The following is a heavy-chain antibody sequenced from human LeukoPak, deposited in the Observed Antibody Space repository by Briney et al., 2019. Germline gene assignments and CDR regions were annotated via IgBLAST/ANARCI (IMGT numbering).Heavy chain of an antibody. Sequence: GGSLRLSRAASGFTFSSYGMHWVRQAPGKGLEWVAVISYDGSNKYYADSVKGRFTISRDNSKNTLYLQMNSLRAEDTAVYYCAKDYYGSNPDYWGQGTLVTVSS. CDR2: ISYDGSNK. CDR3: AKDYYGSNPDY. D-gene: IGHD4-23*01. V-gene: IGHV3-30*18. J-gene: IGHJ4*02. CDR1: GFTFSSYG.